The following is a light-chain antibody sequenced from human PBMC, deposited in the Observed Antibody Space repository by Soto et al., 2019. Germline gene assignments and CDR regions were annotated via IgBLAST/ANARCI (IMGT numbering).Light chain of an antibody. CDR2: GVS. J-gene: IGKJ2*01. CDR1: ESVTSSS. CDR3: QQYIRSPST. V-gene: IGKV3-20*01. Sequence: EIVLTQSPGTLSLSPGERATLSCRASESVTSSSLAWYQQKLGQAPRLLMYGVSIRATGIPDRFRGSGSGTDFTLTISRLEPEDFAVYYCQQYIRSPSTFGQGTKVAIK.